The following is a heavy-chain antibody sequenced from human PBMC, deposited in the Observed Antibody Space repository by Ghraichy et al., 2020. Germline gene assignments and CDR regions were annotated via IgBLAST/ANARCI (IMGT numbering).Heavy chain of an antibody. CDR1: GFIFSSYG. V-gene: IGHV3-48*01. D-gene: IGHD1-26*01. Sequence: GALRLSCAASGFIFSSYGMSWVRQAPGKGLEWVSTISRSSTLYYADSVKGRFTISRDNAKDSVYLQMNSLRVEDTAVYFCARGWDVVTGGQGTLVTVSS. J-gene: IGHJ1*01. CDR2: ISRSSTL. CDR3: ARGWDVVT.